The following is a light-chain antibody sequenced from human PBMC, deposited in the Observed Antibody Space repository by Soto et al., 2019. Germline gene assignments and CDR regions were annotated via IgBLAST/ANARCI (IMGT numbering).Light chain of an antibody. Sequence: SALTQPASVSGSPGQSITIPCTGTSSEVGGYNYVSWYQQHPGKAPKLMIYDVSNRPSGVSNRFSGSKSGNTASLTISGLQAEDEADYYCSSYTSSSLHVFGTGTKAPS. CDR2: DVS. CDR1: SSEVGGYNY. CDR3: SSYTSSSLHV. J-gene: IGLJ1*01. V-gene: IGLV2-14*03.